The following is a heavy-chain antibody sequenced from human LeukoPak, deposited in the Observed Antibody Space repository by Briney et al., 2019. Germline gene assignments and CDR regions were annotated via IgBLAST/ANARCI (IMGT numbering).Heavy chain of an antibody. Sequence: ASVKVSCKASGYTFTGYFIHWLRQAPGQGLEWMGWTNPNSGGTNYAQKFQGRVTMTRDTSIRTAYMELSRLRSGDTAVYYCACERRVGAPQLWLRGQGTLVTVSS. V-gene: IGHV1-2*02. CDR3: ACERRVGAPQLWL. J-gene: IGHJ4*02. D-gene: IGHD5-18*01. CDR2: TNPNSGGT. CDR1: GYTFTGYF.